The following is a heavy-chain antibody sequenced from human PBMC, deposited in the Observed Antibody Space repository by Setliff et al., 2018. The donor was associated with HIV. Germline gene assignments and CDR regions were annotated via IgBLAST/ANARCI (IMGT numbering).Heavy chain of an antibody. J-gene: IGHJ4*02. CDR2: ISRSSSDI. D-gene: IGHD2-2*01. CDR1: GFTFSTYS. CDR3: ARVGYCSSTSCYDY. Sequence: GGSLRLSCEASGFTFSTYSMNWVRQAPGKGLEWVSSISRSSSDIYYADSVKGRFTVSRDNAKNSLYQQMNSLRAEDTAVYYCARVGYCSSTSCYDYWGQGTLVTVSS. V-gene: IGHV3-21*01.